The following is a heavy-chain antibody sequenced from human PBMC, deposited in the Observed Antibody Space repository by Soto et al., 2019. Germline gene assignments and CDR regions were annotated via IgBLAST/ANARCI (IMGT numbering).Heavy chain of an antibody. CDR3: ARGSRFLEWLLSVDY. V-gene: IGHV3-33*01. CDR1: GFTFSSYG. Sequence: QVQLVESGGGVVQPGRSLRLSCAASGFTFSSYGMHWVRQAPGKGLEWVAVIWYDGSNKYYADSVKGRFTISRDNSKNTLYLQMNSLGAEDTAVYYCARGSRFLEWLLSVDYWGQGTLVTVSS. D-gene: IGHD3-3*01. J-gene: IGHJ4*02. CDR2: IWYDGSNK.